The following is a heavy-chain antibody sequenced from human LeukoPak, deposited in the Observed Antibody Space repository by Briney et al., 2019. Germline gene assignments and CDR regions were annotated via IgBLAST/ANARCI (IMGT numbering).Heavy chain of an antibody. V-gene: IGHV3-73*01. CDR3: TRVSAYDSRGFYAFDI. CDR2: IRSKANSYAT. D-gene: IGHD3-22*01. J-gene: IGHJ3*02. Sequence: GGSLKLSCAASGFTFSGSAMHWVRQASGKGLEWVGRIRSKANSYATAYAASVKGRFTISRDDSKNTAYLQMNSLKTGDTAVYYCTRVSAYDSRGFYAFDIWGQGTMVTVSS. CDR1: GFTFSGSA.